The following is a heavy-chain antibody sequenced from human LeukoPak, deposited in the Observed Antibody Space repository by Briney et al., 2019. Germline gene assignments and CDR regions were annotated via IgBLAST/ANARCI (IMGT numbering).Heavy chain of an antibody. CDR3: ARHSYYDSNGPFDY. D-gene: IGHD3-22*01. V-gene: IGHV4-4*09. CDR2: IYTSGST. CDR1: GGSISSYY. Sequence: PSETLSLTCTVSGGSISSYYWSWIRQPPGKGLEWIGYIYTSGSTNYNPSLKSRVTISVDTSKNHFSLKLSSVTAADTAVFYCARHSYYDSNGPFDYWGQETLVTVSS. J-gene: IGHJ4*02.